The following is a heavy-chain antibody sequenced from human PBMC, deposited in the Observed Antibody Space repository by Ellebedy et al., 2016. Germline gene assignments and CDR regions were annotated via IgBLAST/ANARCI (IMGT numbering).Heavy chain of an antibody. CDR1: RYTFTGYY. J-gene: IGHJ4*02. CDR3: ARVVVGGSGSSYDY. Sequence: ASVKVSXKASRYTFTGYYMHWVRQAPGQGLEWMGWINPNSGGTNYAQKFQARVTMTRDTSISTAYMELSRLRSDDTAVYYCARVVVGGSGSSYDYWGQGTLVTVSS. CDR2: INPNSGGT. V-gene: IGHV1-2*02. D-gene: IGHD3-10*01.